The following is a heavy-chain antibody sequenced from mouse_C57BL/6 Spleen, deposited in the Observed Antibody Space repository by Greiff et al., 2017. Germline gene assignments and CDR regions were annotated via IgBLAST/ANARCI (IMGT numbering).Heavy chain of an antibody. CDR1: GYTFTSYW. CDR2: IGPNSGGT. D-gene: IGHD5-1-1*01. CDR3: SRRGDTYHRSSYA. V-gene: IGHV1-72*01. J-gene: IGHJ4*01. Sequence: VQLQQSGAALVKPGASVKLSCKASGYTFTSYWMPWVQQRPGRGLEWVGRIGPNSGGTKYNEKFKSKGTLTVDKPASTAYMQLSSLTSEDSAVYYCSRRGDTYHRSSYA.